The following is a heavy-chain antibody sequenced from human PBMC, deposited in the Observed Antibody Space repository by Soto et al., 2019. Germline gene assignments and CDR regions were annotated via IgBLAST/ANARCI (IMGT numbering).Heavy chain of an antibody. CDR2: IYYSGST. CDR3: ARNLGGGWPCISYTFDI. J-gene: IGHJ3*02. CDR1: GASISTYY. Sequence: SETLSLTCSVSGASISTYYWSWIRQPPGKGLEWIGYIYYSGSTNYNPSLKSRVTISVDTSKNQFSLKLSSVTAADTAVYYCARNLGGGWPCISYTFDIWGQGTMVT. D-gene: IGHD3-16*01. V-gene: IGHV4-59*08.